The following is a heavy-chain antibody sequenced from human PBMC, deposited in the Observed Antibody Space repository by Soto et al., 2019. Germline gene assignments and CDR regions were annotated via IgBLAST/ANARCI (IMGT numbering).Heavy chain of an antibody. D-gene: IGHD2-15*01. V-gene: IGHV1-2*04. CDR1: GYTFTGYY. CDR3: ARVELGYCSGGSCYQLGY. J-gene: IGHJ4*02. CDR2: INPNSGGT. Sequence: ASVKVSCKASGYTFTGYYMHWVRQAPGQGLEWMGWINPNSGGTNYAQKLQGWVTMTRDTSISTAYMELSRLRSDDTAVYYCARVELGYCSGGSCYQLGYWGQGTLVTVSS.